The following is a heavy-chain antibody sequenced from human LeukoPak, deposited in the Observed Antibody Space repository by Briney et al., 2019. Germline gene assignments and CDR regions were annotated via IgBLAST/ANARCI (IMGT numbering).Heavy chain of an antibody. Sequence: GGSLRLSCAASGFPFNNYAMSWVRQAPGKGLEWISVISGSGVSTYWADSVKGRFTISRDNSKNTLYLQMNSLRDEDTAVYYCAKAFSSSWGGDFDNWGQGTLVTVSS. CDR3: AKAFSSSWGGDFDN. D-gene: IGHD6-13*01. CDR1: GFPFNNYA. V-gene: IGHV3-23*01. J-gene: IGHJ4*02. CDR2: ISGSGVST.